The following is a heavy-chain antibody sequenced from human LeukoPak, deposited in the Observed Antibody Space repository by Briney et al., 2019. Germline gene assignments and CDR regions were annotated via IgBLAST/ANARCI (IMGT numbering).Heavy chain of an antibody. Sequence: GGSLRLSCAASGFTVSSNYMSWVRQAPGKGLEWVSVIYSGGSTYYADSVKGRFTISRDNSKNTLYLQMNSLRAEDTAVYYCAHLGRKNYYYYGMDAWGQGTTVTVSS. J-gene: IGHJ6*02. CDR1: GFTVSSNY. CDR2: IYSGGST. CDR3: AHLGRKNYYYYGMDA. D-gene: IGHD7-27*01. V-gene: IGHV3-66*01.